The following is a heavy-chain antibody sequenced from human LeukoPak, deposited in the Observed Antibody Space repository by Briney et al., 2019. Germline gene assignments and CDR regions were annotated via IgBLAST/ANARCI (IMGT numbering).Heavy chain of an antibody. CDR1: GFTFSSYE. V-gene: IGHV3-23*01. CDR3: AKTSIAVAGPSDLDY. J-gene: IGHJ4*02. CDR2: ISGSGGST. Sequence: GGSLRLSCAASGFTFSSYEMNWVRQAPGKGLEWVSAISGSGGSTYYADSVKGRFTISRDNSKNTLYLQMNSLRAEDTAVYYCAKTSIAVAGPSDLDYWGQGTLVTVSS. D-gene: IGHD6-19*01.